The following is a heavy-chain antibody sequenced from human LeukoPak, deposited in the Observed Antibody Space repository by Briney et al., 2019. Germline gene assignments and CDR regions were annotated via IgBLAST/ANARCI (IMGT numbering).Heavy chain of an antibody. V-gene: IGHV3-73*01. J-gene: IGHJ4*02. Sequence: GGSLRLSCAASGFTFSGSSMHWVRQASGKGLEWVGRVRSKANTYATAYAASVKGRFTISRDESKSTAYLHMNGLKAEDTAVYYCTRASADIPNKYYYWGQGALVTVSS. CDR2: VRSKANTYAT. CDR3: TRASADIPNKYYY. CDR1: GFTFSGSS. D-gene: IGHD5-12*01.